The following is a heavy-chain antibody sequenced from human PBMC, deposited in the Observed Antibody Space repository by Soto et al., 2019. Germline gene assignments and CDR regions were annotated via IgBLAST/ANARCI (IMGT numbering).Heavy chain of an antibody. CDR2: ISGSGGST. Sequence: GGSLRLSCAASGFTFSSYAMSWVRQAPGKGLEWVSAISGSGGSTYYADSVKGRFTISRDNSKTTQYLQMNSLRADDTAVYYCANHVYCSSTSCYRGGAFDIWGQGTMVTVSS. J-gene: IGHJ3*02. V-gene: IGHV3-23*01. D-gene: IGHD2-2*01. CDR3: ANHVYCSSTSCYRGGAFDI. CDR1: GFTFSSYA.